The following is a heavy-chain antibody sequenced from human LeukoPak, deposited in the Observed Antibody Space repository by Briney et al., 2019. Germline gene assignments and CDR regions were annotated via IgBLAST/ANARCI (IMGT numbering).Heavy chain of an antibody. CDR2: FDLVDGGT. CDR1: GYTLTELS. J-gene: IGHJ4*02. Sequence: GASVTVSCKVSGYTLTELSMHWVRQAPGKGLEWMGGFDLVDGGTIYAQKFQGRVTMTVDTSTDTSYMDLSSLKSDDTAVYFCAAGRVYSLFDYWGQGTLVTVSS. CDR3: AAGRVYSLFDY. D-gene: IGHD5-18*01. V-gene: IGHV1-24*01.